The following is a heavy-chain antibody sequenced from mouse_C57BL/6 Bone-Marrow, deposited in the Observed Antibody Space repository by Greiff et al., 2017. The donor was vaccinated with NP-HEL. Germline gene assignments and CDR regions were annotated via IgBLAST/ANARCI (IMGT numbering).Heavy chain of an antibody. V-gene: IGHV5-15*01. Sequence: EVKLMESGGGLVQPGGSLKLSCAASGFTFSDYGMAWVRQAPRKGPEWVAFISNLAYSLYYADTVTGRFTISRENAKNTLYLEMSSLRSEDTAMYYCARQGGSSLDYWGQGTTLTVSS. CDR1: GFTFSDYG. CDR3: ARQGGSSLDY. CDR2: ISNLAYSL. D-gene: IGHD1-1*01. J-gene: IGHJ2*01.